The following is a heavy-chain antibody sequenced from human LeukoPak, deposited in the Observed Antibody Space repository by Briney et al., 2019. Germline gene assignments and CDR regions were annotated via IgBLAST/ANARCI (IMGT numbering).Heavy chain of an antibody. CDR1: GGSISSGDYY. D-gene: IGHD2-2*01. V-gene: IGHV4-30-4*01. Sequence: PSQTLSLTCTVSGGSISSGDYYWSWIRQPPRKGLEWIGYIYYSGSTYYNPSLKSRVTISLDTSKNQFSLKLSSVTAADTAVYYCARAVGDIVVVPTGPGRAHQYGMDVWGQGTTVTVSS. J-gene: IGHJ6*02. CDR2: IYYSGST. CDR3: ARAVGDIVVVPTGPGRAHQYGMDV.